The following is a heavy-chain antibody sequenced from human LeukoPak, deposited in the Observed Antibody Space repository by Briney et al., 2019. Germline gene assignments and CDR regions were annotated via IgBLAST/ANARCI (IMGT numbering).Heavy chain of an antibody. CDR2: LSGTGGTT. J-gene: IGHJ4*02. CDR3: AKNRRVEATPVDY. CDR1: GFKFGTYA. D-gene: IGHD2-15*01. V-gene: IGHV3-23*01. Sequence: GASLRLSCEASGFKFGTYAMTWVRQAPGEGLEWVSTLSGTGGTTYYADSVKGRFTISRDNSENTLFLQIISLKAEDTAIYYCAKNRRVEATPVDYWGQGTLVTVSS.